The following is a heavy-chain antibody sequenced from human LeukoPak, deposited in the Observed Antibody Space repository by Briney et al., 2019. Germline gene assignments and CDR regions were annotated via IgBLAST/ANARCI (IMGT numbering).Heavy chain of an antibody. V-gene: IGHV1-2*02. CDR3: ARGRRIVGATLPDY. Sequence: ASVKVSCKASGSTFTGYYMHWVRQAPGQGLEWMGWINPNSGGTNYAQKFQGRVTMTRDTSISTAYMELSRLRSDDTAVYYCARGRRIVGATLPDYWGQGTLVTVSS. D-gene: IGHD1-26*01. CDR1: GSTFTGYY. CDR2: INPNSGGT. J-gene: IGHJ4*02.